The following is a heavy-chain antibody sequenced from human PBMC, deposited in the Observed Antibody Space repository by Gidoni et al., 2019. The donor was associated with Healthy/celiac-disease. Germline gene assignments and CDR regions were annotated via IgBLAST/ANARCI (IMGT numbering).Heavy chain of an antibody. CDR2: ISSSSSYT. V-gene: IGHV3-11*06. J-gene: IGHJ5*02. CDR3: ARVGYSSSSQGWFDP. CDR1: GLTFRDHY. Sequence: VQLVESGGGVVKPGGYLRLSGAATGLTFRDHYMGWIRQAPGKGLEWVSYISSSSSYTHYADSVKGRFTISRDNAKNSLYLRMSSLRAEDTAVYYCARVGYSSSSQGWFDPWGQGTLVTVSS. D-gene: IGHD6-6*01.